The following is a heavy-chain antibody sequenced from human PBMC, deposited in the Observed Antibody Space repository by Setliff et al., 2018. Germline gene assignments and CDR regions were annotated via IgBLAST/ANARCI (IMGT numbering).Heavy chain of an antibody. Sequence: GGSLRLSCAASGFTFRSYEMNWVRQAPGEGLEWISYISSSSSTIYYADSVKGRFTISRDNAKNSLYLQMNSLRAEDTAVYYCAREISTYSGSYYFVFPGAFDIWGQGTMVTVSS. CDR1: GFTFRSYE. V-gene: IGHV3-48*01. D-gene: IGHD1-26*01. CDR3: AREISTYSGSYYFVFPGAFDI. CDR2: ISSSSSTI. J-gene: IGHJ3*02.